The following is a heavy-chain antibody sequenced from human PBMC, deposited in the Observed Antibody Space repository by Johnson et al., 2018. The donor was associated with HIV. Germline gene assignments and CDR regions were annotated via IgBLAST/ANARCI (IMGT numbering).Heavy chain of an antibody. J-gene: IGHJ3*02. CDR3: ARGGVVTAIPHAFDI. V-gene: IGHV3-30*02. CDR2: IRYDGSNK. Sequence: VQLVESGGGVVQPGGSLRLSCAASGFTFSSYGMHWVRQAPGKGLEWVAFIRYDGSNKYYADSVKGRFTISRDNSKNTLYLQMNSLRAEDTAGYYCARGGVVTAIPHAFDIWGQGTMVTVSS. CDR1: GFTFSSYG. D-gene: IGHD2-21*02.